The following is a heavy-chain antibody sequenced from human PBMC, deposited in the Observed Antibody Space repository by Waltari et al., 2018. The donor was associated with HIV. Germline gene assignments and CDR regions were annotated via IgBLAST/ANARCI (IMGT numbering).Heavy chain of an antibody. CDR2: IKSCGSSR. D-gene: IGHD3-9*01. Sequence: VQLVESGGGSIKTGGSLRLSCAGSGFSVRNHWMDWVRQGPGKGLVWVALIKSCGSSRNYAEAVKGRFVISRDNSINTVDLQLNSVKFEDTAVYFCARASHYIEFSTFDGDYYFDLWGRGTRVAVSS. CDR1: GFSVRNHW. J-gene: IGHJ4*02. CDR3: ARASHYIEFSTFDGDYYFDL. V-gene: IGHV3-74*01.